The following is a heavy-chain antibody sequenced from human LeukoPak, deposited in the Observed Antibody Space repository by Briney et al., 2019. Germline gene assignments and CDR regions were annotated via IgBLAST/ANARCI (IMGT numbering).Heavy chain of an antibody. CDR1: GFTLSTYA. CDR2: ISGTGFTT. CDR3: AKDGYNWIAFDD. D-gene: IGHD1-20*01. Sequence: GGSLRLSCAASGFTLSTYAMHWVRQAPGKGLEWVAYISGTGFTTYYADSVKGRFTISSDSSKNTLFLQMNSLRAEDTAIYYCAKDGYNWIAFDDWGQETLVTVSS. J-gene: IGHJ4*02. V-gene: IGHV3-23*01.